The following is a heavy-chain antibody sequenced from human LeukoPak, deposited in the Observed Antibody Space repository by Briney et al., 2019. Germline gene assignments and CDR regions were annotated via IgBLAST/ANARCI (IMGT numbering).Heavy chain of an antibody. CDR1: GFTFSSYG. CDR3: ARGDSSGYYPRWSYYYMDV. J-gene: IGHJ6*03. V-gene: IGHV3-23*01. CDR2: ISGSGGST. Sequence: GSLRLSCAASGFTFSSYGMSWVRQAPGKGLEWVSAISGSGGSTYYADSVKGRFTISRDNAKNSLYLQMNSLRAEDTAVYYCARGDSSGYYPRWSYYYMDVWGKGTTVTISS. D-gene: IGHD3-22*01.